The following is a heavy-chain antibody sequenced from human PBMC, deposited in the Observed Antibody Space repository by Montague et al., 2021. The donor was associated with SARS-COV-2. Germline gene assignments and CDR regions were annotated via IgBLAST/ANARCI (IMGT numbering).Heavy chain of an antibody. CDR3: AWDLDY. J-gene: IGHJ4*02. V-gene: IGHV4-59*13. CDR2: MYYSGST. CDR1: GGSISSYY. Sequence: SETLSLTCTVSGGSISSYYWSWIRQPPGKGLEWIGYMYYSGSTNYNPSLKSRVTLSVDTYKNQFSLKLSSVTAADTAVYYCAWDLDYWGQGTLVTVSS.